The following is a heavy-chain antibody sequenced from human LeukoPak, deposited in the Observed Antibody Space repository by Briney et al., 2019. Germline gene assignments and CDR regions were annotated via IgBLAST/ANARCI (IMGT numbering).Heavy chain of an antibody. V-gene: IGHV1-8*01. CDR1: GYTFTSYD. CDR2: MNPNSGNT. Sequence: GASVKVSCKASGYTFTSYDINWVRQATGQGLEWMGWMNPNSGNTGYAQKFQGRVTMTRNTSISTAYMKLSSLRSEDTAVYYCARGREDYDFWSGPAPWGQGTLVTVSS. J-gene: IGHJ5*02. D-gene: IGHD3-3*01. CDR3: ARGREDYDFWSGPAP.